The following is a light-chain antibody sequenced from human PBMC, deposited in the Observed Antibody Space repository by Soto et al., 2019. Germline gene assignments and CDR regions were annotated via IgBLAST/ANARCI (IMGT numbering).Light chain of an antibody. J-gene: IGKJ2*01. CDR2: DAS. CDR1: QSISSW. V-gene: IGKV1-5*01. CDR3: QQYDTNSGT. Sequence: DIQMTQSPSTLSASVGDRVAITYRASQSISSWLAWYQQKPGKAPKLLIYDASTLEGGVPSRFSGSGSGTEFTLTISSLQPDDFAIYYCQQYDTNSGTFGQGTKLVIK.